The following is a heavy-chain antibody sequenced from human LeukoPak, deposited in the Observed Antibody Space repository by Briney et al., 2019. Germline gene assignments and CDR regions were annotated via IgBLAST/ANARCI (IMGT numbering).Heavy chain of an antibody. D-gene: IGHD2-21*01. V-gene: IGHV4-30-4*01. CDR3: ARVFRFNYFDY. J-gene: IGHJ4*02. Sequence: PSQTLSLTCTVSVDSIISGDYYWRWIRQPPGKGLEWIGYIFYRGNTYFNPSLKTRLTISVDTSKNQLSLNVSSVTAADTAFYYCARVFRFNYFDYWGQGTLVTVSS. CDR2: IFYRGNT. CDR1: VDSIISGDYY.